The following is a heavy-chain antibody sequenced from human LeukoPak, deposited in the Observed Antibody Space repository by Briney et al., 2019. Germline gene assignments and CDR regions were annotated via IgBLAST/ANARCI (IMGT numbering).Heavy chain of an antibody. CDR1: GVSISSSSYY. V-gene: IGHV4-39*01. Sequence: SETLSLTCTVSGVSISSSSYYWGWIRQPPGKGLEWIGSIYYSGSTYYNPSLKSRVTISVDTSKNQFSLKLSSVTAADTAVYYCARSYYYDSTPFDPWGQGTLVTVSS. CDR2: IYYSGST. D-gene: IGHD3-22*01. J-gene: IGHJ5*02. CDR3: ARSYYYDSTPFDP.